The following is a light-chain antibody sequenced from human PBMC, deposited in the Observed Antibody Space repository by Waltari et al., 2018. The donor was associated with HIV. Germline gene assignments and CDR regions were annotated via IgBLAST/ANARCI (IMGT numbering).Light chain of an antibody. CDR2: SNN. CDR1: SSNIGSNT. V-gene: IGLV1-44*01. CDR3: AAWDDSLNGPV. J-gene: IGLJ2*01. Sequence: QSVLTQPPSASGTPGQRVTISCSGSSSNIGSNTVNWYQQRPGTAPKLLIYSNNQRPSGLPDRFSGSKSRTSASLAISGLQSEDEADYYCAAWDDSLNGPVFGGGTKLTVL.